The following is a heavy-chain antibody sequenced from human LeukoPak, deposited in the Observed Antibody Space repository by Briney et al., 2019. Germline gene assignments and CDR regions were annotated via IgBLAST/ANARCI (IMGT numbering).Heavy chain of an antibody. CDR3: ARGGYSIFL. V-gene: IGHV3-7*01. J-gene: IGHJ4*02. CDR1: GLTFSSYW. Sequence: GGSLRLSCAASGLTFSSYWMSWVRQAPGKGLEWVANIKQDGSEKYYVDSVKGRFTISRDNAKNSLYRQMNSLRAEDTAVYYCARGGYSIFLWGQGTLVTVSS. D-gene: IGHD3-3*02. CDR2: IKQDGSEK.